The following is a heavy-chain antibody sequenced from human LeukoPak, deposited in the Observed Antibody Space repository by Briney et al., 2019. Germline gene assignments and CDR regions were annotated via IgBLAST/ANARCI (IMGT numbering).Heavy chain of an antibody. Sequence: GGSLRLSCAASGFTFSTYWMSWVRQAPGKGLEWVANIKQDGSEKYYVDSVKGRFTISRDNAKNSLYLQMNSLRAEDTAVYYCARRLVGYCSSTSCYTPFDYWGQGTLVTVSS. CDR2: IKQDGSEK. V-gene: IGHV3-7*01. D-gene: IGHD2-2*02. CDR3: ARRLVGYCSSTSCYTPFDY. J-gene: IGHJ4*02. CDR1: GFTFSTYW.